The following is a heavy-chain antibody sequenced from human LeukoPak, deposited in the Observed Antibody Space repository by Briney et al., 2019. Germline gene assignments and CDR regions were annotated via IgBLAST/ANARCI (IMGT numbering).Heavy chain of an antibody. Sequence: SVTVSCTASGGTFSSYAISWVRQAPGQGLEWMGGIIPIFGTANYAQKFQGRVTITADESTSTAYMELSSLRSEDTAVYYCARATELVLGAFDIWGQGTMVTVSS. CDR1: GGTFSSYA. CDR3: ARATELVLGAFDI. J-gene: IGHJ3*02. CDR2: IIPIFGTA. D-gene: IGHD6-13*01. V-gene: IGHV1-69*13.